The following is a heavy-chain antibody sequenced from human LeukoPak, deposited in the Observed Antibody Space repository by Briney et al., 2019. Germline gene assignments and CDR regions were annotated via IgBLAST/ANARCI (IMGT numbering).Heavy chain of an antibody. D-gene: IGHD3-22*01. CDR1: GGTFSSYA. V-gene: IGHV1-69*13. CDR2: IIPIFGTA. Sequence: SVKVSCKASGGTFSSYAISWVRQAPGQGLEWMGGIIPIFGTANYAQKFQGRVTITADESTSTAYMELSSLRSEDTAVYYCARDWGYYDSSGYGAFDIWGQGTMVTVSS. CDR3: ARDWGYYDSSGYGAFDI. J-gene: IGHJ3*02.